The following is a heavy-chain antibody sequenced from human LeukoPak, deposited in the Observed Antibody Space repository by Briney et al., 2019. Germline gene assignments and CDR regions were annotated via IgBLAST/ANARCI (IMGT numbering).Heavy chain of an antibody. D-gene: IGHD2-15*01. Sequence: GGSLRLSCAASGFSFSNYVMHWLRQAPGKGLEYVSAMMSNGESGGYANSMLGRFTISRDNSKNTLYLQMGSLRAEDMAIYYCARDRDGGFAFDIWGQGTLVTVSS. CDR3: ARDRDGGFAFDI. CDR1: GFSFSNYV. CDR2: MMSNGESG. V-gene: IGHV3-64*01. J-gene: IGHJ3*02.